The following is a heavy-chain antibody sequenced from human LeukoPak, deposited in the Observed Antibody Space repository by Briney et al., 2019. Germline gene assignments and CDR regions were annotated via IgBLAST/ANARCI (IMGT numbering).Heavy chain of an antibody. CDR1: GFTFSSYW. Sequence: HPGGSLKLSCAASGFTFSSYWMSWVRQAPGKGLEWVANIKQDGSEKYYVDSVKGRFTISRDNAKNTLYLQMNSLRAEDTAVYYCARERMNGDYVFDYWGQGTLVTVSS. J-gene: IGHJ4*02. CDR2: IKQDGSEK. V-gene: IGHV3-7*01. CDR3: ARERMNGDYVFDY. D-gene: IGHD4-17*01.